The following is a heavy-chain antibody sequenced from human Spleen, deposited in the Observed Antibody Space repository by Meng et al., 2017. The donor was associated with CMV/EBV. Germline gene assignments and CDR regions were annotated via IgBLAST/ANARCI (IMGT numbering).Heavy chain of an antibody. D-gene: IGHD6-19*01. V-gene: IGHV1-2*02. CDR3: ARTSMAVPGSFDF. CDR1: GYTFTGFY. J-gene: IGHJ4*02. CDR2: INPNSGGI. Sequence: ASVKVSCKASGYTFTGFYMHWVRQAPGQGLEWMGWINPNSGGINYAQNFQGRVTMTRDTSISTAYMELGRLRSDDTAVYYCARTSMAVPGSFDFWGQGTLVTVSS.